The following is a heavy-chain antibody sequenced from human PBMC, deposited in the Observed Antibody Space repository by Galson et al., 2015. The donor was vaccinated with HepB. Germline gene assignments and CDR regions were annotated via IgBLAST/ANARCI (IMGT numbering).Heavy chain of an antibody. J-gene: IGHJ4*02. Sequence: SLRLSCAASGFTFSSYAMHWVRQAPGKGLEWVAVISYDGSNKYYADSVEGRFTISRDNSKNTLYLQMNSLRAEDTAVYYCARGLYVWGSYRYDVDYWGQGTLVTVSS. D-gene: IGHD3-16*02. V-gene: IGHV3-30-3*01. CDR2: ISYDGSNK. CDR3: ARGLYVWGSYRYDVDY. CDR1: GFTFSSYA.